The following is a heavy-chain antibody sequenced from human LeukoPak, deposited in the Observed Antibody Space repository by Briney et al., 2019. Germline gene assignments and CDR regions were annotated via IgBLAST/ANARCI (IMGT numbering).Heavy chain of an antibody. V-gene: IGHV1-8*01. J-gene: IGHJ6*02. CDR3: ARSFSSWYYYYGMDV. D-gene: IGHD6-13*01. CDR1: GYTFTSYD. Sequence: ASVKVSCKASGYTFTSYDINWVRQATGQGLEWMGWMNPNSGNTGYAQKFQGRVTMTRNTSISTAYMELSSLRSEDTAVYYCARSFSSWYYYYGMDVWGQGTTVTVSS. CDR2: MNPNSGNT.